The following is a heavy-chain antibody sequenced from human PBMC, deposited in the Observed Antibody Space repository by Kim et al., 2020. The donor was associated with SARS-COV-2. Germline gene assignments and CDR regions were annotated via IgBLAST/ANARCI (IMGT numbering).Heavy chain of an antibody. J-gene: IGHJ4*02. D-gene: IGHD1-26*01. Sequence: KHSPETGNGRYTIPRDNHKNTIYLQMNSLRAEDTAVYYCARLRQWAENYDYWGQGTLVTVSS. CDR3: ARLRQWAENYDY. V-gene: IGHV3-30*07. CDR2: K.